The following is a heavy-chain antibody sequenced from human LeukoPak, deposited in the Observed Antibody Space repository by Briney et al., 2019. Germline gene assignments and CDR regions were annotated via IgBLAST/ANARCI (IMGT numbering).Heavy chain of an antibody. V-gene: IGHV1-18*01. D-gene: IGHD3-10*01. CDR3: ARDGSGVWFDY. CDR2: NNAYNGDT. J-gene: IGHJ4*02. CDR1: NYTFTSYG. Sequence: ASVKVSCNAANYTFTSYGISWVRQAPGQGLEWMSWNNAYNGDTNYAQKFQGRVTLTTETSTSTAYMELRSLRSDDTAVYFCARDGSGVWFDYWGQGTLVTVSS.